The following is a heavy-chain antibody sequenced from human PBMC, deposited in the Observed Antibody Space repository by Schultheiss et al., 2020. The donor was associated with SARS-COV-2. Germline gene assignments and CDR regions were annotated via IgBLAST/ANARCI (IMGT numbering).Heavy chain of an antibody. V-gene: IGHV4-34*01. D-gene: IGHD5-18*01. CDR2: IYYSGST. Sequence: SETLSLTCAVYGGSFRGYYWSWIRQPPGKGLEWIGSIYYSGSTYYNPSLKSRVTISVDTSKNQFSLKLSSVTAADTAVYYCARLGDTAVAVEPYWGQGTLVTVSS. CDR1: GGSFRGYY. CDR3: ARLGDTAVAVEPY. J-gene: IGHJ4*02.